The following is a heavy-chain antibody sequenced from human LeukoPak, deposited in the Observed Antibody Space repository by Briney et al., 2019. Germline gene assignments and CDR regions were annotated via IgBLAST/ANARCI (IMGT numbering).Heavy chain of an antibody. J-gene: IGHJ6*02. CDR3: ARHGASNRTYYYGMDV. V-gene: IGHV4-4*02. Sequence: SETLSLTCAVSGGSISSSNWRSWVRQPPGKGLEWIGYIYYSGSTYYNPSLKSRVTISVDTSKNQFSLKLSSVTAADTAVYYCARHGASNRTYYYGMDVWGQGTTVTVSS. CDR1: GGSISSSNW. D-gene: IGHD1-26*01. CDR2: IYYSGST.